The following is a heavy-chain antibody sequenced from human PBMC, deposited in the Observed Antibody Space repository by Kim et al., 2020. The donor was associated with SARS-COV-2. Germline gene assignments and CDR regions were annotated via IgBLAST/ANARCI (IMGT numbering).Heavy chain of an antibody. V-gene: IGHV5-10-1*04. D-gene: IGHD2-15*01. CDR2: IDPSDSYT. CDR3: ATTVVDAFDI. CDR1: GYSFTSYW. J-gene: IGHJ3*02. Sequence: GESLKISCKGSGYSFTSYWISWVRQMPGKGLEWMGRIDPSDSYTNYSPSFQGQVTISADKSISTAYLQWSSLKASDTAMYFCATTVVDAFDIWGQGTMVTVSS.